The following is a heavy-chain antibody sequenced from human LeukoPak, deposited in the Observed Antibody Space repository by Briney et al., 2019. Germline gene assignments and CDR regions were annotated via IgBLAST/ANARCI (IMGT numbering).Heavy chain of an antibody. D-gene: IGHD6-19*01. CDR1: GYTFTGYY. J-gene: IGHJ6*02. CDR2: IIPILGIA. CDR3: AREGGSGWLVDYYGMDV. V-gene: IGHV1-69*04. Sequence: PSVKVSCKASGYTFTGYYMHWVRQAPGQGLEWMGRIIPILGIANYAQKFQGRVTITADKSTSTAYMELSSLRSEDTAVYYCAREGGSGWLVDYYGMDVWGQGTTVTVSS.